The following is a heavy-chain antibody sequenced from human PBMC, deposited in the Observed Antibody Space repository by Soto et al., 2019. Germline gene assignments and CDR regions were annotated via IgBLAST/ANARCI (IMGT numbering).Heavy chain of an antibody. CDR3: ARGEYCSSTSCYWDY. CDR2: ISAYNGNT. Sequence: ASVKVSCKASGYTFTSYGISWVRQAPGQGLEWMGWISAYNGNTNYAQKLQGRVTMTTDTSTSTAYMELRSLRSDDTAVYYCARGEYCSSTSCYWDYWGQGTLVTVSS. V-gene: IGHV1-18*01. CDR1: GYTFTSYG. J-gene: IGHJ4*02. D-gene: IGHD2-2*01.